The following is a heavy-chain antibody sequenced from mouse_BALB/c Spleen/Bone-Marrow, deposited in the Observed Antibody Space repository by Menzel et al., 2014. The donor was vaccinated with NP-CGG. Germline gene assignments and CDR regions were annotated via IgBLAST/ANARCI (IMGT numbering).Heavy chain of an antibody. J-gene: IGHJ4*01. CDR1: GFNIKDTY. Sequence: EVMLVESGAELVKPGASVKLSCTASGFNIKDTYIHWVKQRPEQGLEWIGRIDPANGNSKYDPKFQGKATITTDTSSNTAYLQLSSLTSEDTAGYYRARGDYYVMEYWGQGTSVIVSS. V-gene: IGHV14-3*02. CDR3: ARGDYYVMEY. CDR2: IDPANGNS.